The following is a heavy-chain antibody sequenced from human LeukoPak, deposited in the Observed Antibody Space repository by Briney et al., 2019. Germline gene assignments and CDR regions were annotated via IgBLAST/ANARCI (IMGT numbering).Heavy chain of an antibody. CDR2: IYYSGST. V-gene: IGHV4-59*01. D-gene: IGHD2-15*01. CDR1: GGSISSYS. Sequence: SETLSLTCTVSGGSISSYSWSWIRQPPGKGLEWIGYIYYSGSTNYNPSLKSRVTISVDTSKNQFSLKLSSVTAADTAVYYCARDLGDLVIDATLAGYYYYGLDVWGQGTTVTVSS. CDR3: ARDLGDLVIDATLAGYYYYGLDV. J-gene: IGHJ6*02.